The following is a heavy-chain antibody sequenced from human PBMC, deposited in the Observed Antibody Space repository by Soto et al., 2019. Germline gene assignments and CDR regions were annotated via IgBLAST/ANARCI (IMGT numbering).Heavy chain of an antibody. CDR3: AKASGGYFGSGAYYTGIDF. J-gene: IGHJ4*02. CDR1: GFTLINFG. D-gene: IGHD3-10*01. CDR2: LSYKGRRQ. V-gene: IGHV3-30*18. Sequence: QVQLVESGGGGVQLGRSRRLSGPASGFTLINFGMNGVRQAPGKGLEGVAVLSYKGRRQDFADSVKGRFTISRDNSKNTLYLQMSNLRTDDAAVYYCAKASGGYFGSGAYYTGIDFWGQGTLVTVSS.